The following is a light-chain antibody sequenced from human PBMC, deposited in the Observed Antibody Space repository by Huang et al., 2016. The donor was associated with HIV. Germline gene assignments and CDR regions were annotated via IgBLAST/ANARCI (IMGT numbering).Light chain of an antibody. CDR3: QQSYSITRVT. J-gene: IGKJ3*01. CDR1: QSITNY. V-gene: IGKV1-39*01. CDR2: AAS. Sequence: DIQMTQSPSSLSASAGDRVTISCRASQSITNYLNWYQQKPGKAPKLLNYAASSLQSGVPSRFSGSGSGTDFTLAIRSRQPEDFSTYYCQQSYSITRVTFGPGTKVDIK.